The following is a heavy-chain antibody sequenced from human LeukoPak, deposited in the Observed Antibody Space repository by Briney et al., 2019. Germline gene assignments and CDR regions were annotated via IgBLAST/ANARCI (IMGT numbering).Heavy chain of an antibody. CDR3: AIGIAAAGNFDY. D-gene: IGHD6-13*01. V-gene: IGHV1-2*02. CDR2: INPNSGVT. J-gene: IGHJ4*02. Sequence: ASVKVSCKASGYTFTDYLMHWVRQAPGQGLEWMGWINPNSGVTSSAQKFQGRVTMTTDTSTSTAYMELRSLRSDDTAVYYCAIGIAAAGNFDYWGQGTLVTVSS. CDR1: GYTFTDYL.